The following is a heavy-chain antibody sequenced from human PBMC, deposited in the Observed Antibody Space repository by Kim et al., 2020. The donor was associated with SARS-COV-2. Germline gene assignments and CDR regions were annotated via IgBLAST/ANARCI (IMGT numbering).Heavy chain of an antibody. V-gene: IGHV4-61*01. CDR2: MSSSGIT. CDR1: GGSVSSGSYY. Sequence: SETLSLTCSVSGGSVSSGSYYWNWIRQPPGKGLEWIGFMSSSGITNYNPSLKSRVTISIDTHRNQFSLKLSSVSAADTAAYYCAKASGWLSDLWGRGSLV. J-gene: IGHJ2*01. D-gene: IGHD5-12*01. CDR3: AKASGWLSDL.